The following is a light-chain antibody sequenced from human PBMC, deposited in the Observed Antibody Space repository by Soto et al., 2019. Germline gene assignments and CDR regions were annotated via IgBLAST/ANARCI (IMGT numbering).Light chain of an antibody. CDR3: QQYGISQNT. V-gene: IGKV3-20*01. CDR2: GAS. Sequence: ETVMTHSPGTLSLSPGERATLSCRASQSVSSGYLAWYQQKPGQAPRLLIFGASNRATGIPDRFTGSGSGTDFTLTISRLEPEDVAVYYCQQYGISQNTFGQGTKLEIK. J-gene: IGKJ2*01. CDR1: QSVSSGY.